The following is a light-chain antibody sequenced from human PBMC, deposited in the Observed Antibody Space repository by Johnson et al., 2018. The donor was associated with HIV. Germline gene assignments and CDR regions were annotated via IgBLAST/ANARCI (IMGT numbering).Light chain of an antibody. CDR1: SSNIGNNY. CDR3: GTWDSSLSAEV. J-gene: IGLJ1*01. V-gene: IGLV1-51*01. CDR2: DND. Sequence: QSILTQPPSVSAAPGQKVTISCSGSSSNIGNNYVSWYQQLPGTAPKLLIYDNDKRPSGTPDRFSGSKSATSATLGITGLQTGDEADYYCGTWDSSLSAEVFGTGTKVTVL.